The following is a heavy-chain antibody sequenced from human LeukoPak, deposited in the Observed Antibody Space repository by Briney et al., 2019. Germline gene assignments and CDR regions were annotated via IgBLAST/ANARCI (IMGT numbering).Heavy chain of an antibody. CDR1: GFTFSSYW. D-gene: IGHD2-2*01. CDR3: ARAACVSCTAYYYGMDV. CDR2: IKQDGSEK. Sequence: GGSPRLSCAASGFTFSSYWMSWVRQAPGKGLEWVANIKQDGSEKYYVDSVKGRFTISRDNAKNSLYLQMNSLRAEDTAVYYCARAACVSCTAYYYGMDVWGQGTTVTVSS. V-gene: IGHV3-7*01. J-gene: IGHJ6*02.